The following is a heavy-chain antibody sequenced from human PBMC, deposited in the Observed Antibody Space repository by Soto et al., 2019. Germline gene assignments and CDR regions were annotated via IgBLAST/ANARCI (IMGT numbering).Heavy chain of an antibody. CDR1: GFTFKNYE. CDR2: ISNSNPPI. CDR3: TRANDSSGLWLIDS. J-gene: IGHJ4*02. V-gene: IGHV3-48*03. D-gene: IGHD3-22*01. Sequence: EVQLVESGGGLVQPGGSLRLSCTASGFTFKNYEMNWVRLAPGKGPEWIACISNSNPPIFYADSVKGRFTISRDNAKNSLYLQMNSLRAEDTAVYYCTRANDSSGLWLIDSWGQGTLVTVSS.